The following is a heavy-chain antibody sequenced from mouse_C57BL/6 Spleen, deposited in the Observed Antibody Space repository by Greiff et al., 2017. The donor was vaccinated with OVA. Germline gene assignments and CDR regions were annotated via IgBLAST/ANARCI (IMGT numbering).Heavy chain of an antibody. V-gene: IGHV1-69*01. CDR1: GYPFTRSW. J-gene: IGHJ4*01. CDR2: IDPSDSYT. D-gene: IGHD2-3*01. CDR3: ARSGGYYPDYYAMDY. Sequence: SVPLSCPASGYPFTRSWMHWVKQRPGQGLEWIGEIDPSDSYTNYNQKFKGKSTLTVDKSSSTAYMQLSSLTSEDSAVYYCARSGGYYPDYYAMDYWGQGTSVTVSS.